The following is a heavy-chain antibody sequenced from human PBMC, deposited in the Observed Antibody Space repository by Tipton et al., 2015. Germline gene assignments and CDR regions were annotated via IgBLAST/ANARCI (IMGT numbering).Heavy chain of an antibody. D-gene: IGHD2-21*02. Sequence: TLSLTCTVSGGSVSSGTYFWGWIRQTPGKGLEWIGYISHRDGTYYNPSLKSRVAISLDTSKNHLFLNLNSVTAADTAVYYCASPSLPHDRGDYYFQSWGQGSLVTVSS. CDR1: GGSVSSGTYF. J-gene: IGHJ4*02. CDR3: ASPSLPHDRGDYYFQS. CDR2: ISHRDGT. V-gene: IGHV4-61*03.